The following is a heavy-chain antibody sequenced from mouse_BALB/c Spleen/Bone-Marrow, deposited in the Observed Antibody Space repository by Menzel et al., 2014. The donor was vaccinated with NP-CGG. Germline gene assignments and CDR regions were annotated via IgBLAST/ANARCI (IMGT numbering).Heavy chain of an antibody. CDR3: ARWEYYAMDY. CDR2: IDPANGNT. J-gene: IGHJ4*01. V-gene: IGHV14-3*02. CDR1: GFNIKDTY. D-gene: IGHD4-1*01. Sequence: VQLQQSGAELVKPGASVELSCTASGFNIKDTYMHWVKQRPEQGLEGIGRIDPANGNTKYDPKFQGKAAITADTSSNTACLQLSSLTSEDTAVYYCARWEYYAMDYWGQGTSVTVSS.